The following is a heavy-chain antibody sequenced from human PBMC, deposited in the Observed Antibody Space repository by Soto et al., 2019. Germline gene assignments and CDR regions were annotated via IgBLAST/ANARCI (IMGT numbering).Heavy chain of an antibody. CDR1: GFTVSNNY. J-gene: IGHJ4*02. CDR3: VKHAVYYYGSGSYYNGVY. D-gene: IGHD3-10*01. V-gene: IGHV3-66*04. Sequence: GGSLRLSSAFSGFTVSNNYMSWVRQAPGKGLEWVSVIYSGGSTYYADSVKGRFTISRDNSKNTLYLQMNSLRAEDTAVYYCVKHAVYYYGSGSYYNGVYWGQGALVTVSS. CDR2: IYSGGST.